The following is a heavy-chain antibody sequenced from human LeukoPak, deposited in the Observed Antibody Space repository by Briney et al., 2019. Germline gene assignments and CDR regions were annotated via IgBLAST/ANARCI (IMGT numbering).Heavy chain of an antibody. CDR3: ARGYIAAAGPNWFDP. V-gene: IGHV3-23*05. CDR1: GFSFSINA. J-gene: IGHJ5*02. CDR2: IYTSGTT. Sequence: PGGSLRLSCAASGFSFSINAMTWVRQAPGKGLECVSVIYTSGTTYYADSVKGRFTISRDNSENTLYLQMNSLRAEDTAVYYCARGYIAAAGPNWFDPWGQGTLVTVSS. D-gene: IGHD6-13*01.